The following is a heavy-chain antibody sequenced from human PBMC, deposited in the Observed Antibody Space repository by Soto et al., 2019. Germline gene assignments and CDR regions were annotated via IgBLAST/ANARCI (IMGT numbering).Heavy chain of an antibody. CDR2: IYPSDSDT. V-gene: IGHV5-51*01. Sequence: PGASLKISCQVSGYTFTIYWIGWVRQMPGKGLEWMGIIYPSDSDTRYSPSFQGQVTISADQSINTAYLQWDSLKASDTAISYCARPANTVEDHFDLWGQGTPMTV. CDR3: ARPANTVEDHFDL. J-gene: IGHJ4*02. CDR1: GYTFTIYW. D-gene: IGHD4-17*01.